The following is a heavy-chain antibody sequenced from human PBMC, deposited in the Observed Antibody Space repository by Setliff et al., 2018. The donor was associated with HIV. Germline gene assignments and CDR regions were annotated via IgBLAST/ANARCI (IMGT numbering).Heavy chain of an antibody. CDR1: GYSFTTYA. J-gene: IGHJ2*01. Sequence: ASVKVSCKASGYSFTTYAISWVRQAPGQGLEWMGWISAYNGNTLYAQKFQGRVTMTTDTSTSTAYMDLRSLRSDDTAVYYCAKDGDSGSSADWYFDLWGRGTLVTVSS. CDR3: AKDGDSGSSADWYFDL. D-gene: IGHD1-26*01. V-gene: IGHV1-18*01. CDR2: ISAYNGNT.